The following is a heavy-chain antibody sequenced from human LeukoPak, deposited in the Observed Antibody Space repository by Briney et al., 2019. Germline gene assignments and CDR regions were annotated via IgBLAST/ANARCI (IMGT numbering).Heavy chain of an antibody. CDR3: VVGSGWFLQY. CDR2: IKQDGSAN. CDR1: EFTHSTYC. V-gene: IGHV3-7*01. J-gene: IGHJ1*01. Sequence: PGGSLRLSCAASEFTHSTYCMPWVRQAPPKGVDGVANIKQDGSANYYGHSVKGRFTFVRENAKNSLYLEMNSLRDEDTAVYYCVVGSGWFLQYWGQGTLVSVSS. D-gene: IGHD6-19*01.